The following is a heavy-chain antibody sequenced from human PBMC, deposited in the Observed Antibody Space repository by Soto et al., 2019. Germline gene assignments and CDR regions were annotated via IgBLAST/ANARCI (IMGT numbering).Heavy chain of an antibody. Sequence: QVQLMESGGGVVQSGRSLTLSCAASGFTFSSHAMHWVRRAPGKGLQWVAVISYDANNKYYADSVKGRFSNSRDNSKNTASLQMNSLRPEDTGVHYCARGSSGGDALYNIKVWGLGTTVTGS. J-gene: IGHJ6*02. CDR2: ISYDANNK. CDR1: GFTFSSHA. V-gene: IGHV3-30-3*01. D-gene: IGHD2-21*01. CDR3: ARGSSGGDALYNIKV.